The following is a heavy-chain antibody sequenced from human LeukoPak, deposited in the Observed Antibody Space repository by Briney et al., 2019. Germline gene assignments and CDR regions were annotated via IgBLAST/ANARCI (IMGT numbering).Heavy chain of an antibody. D-gene: IGHD6-19*01. CDR1: GFTFSSYG. Sequence: GGSLRLSCAASGFTFSSYGMHWVRQAPGKGLEWVAVISYDGSNKYYADSVKGRFTISRDNSKNTLYLQMNSLRAEDTAVYYCAKELRSGWFYFDYWGQGTPVTVSS. CDR3: AKELRSGWFYFDY. CDR2: ISYDGSNK. J-gene: IGHJ4*02. V-gene: IGHV3-30*18.